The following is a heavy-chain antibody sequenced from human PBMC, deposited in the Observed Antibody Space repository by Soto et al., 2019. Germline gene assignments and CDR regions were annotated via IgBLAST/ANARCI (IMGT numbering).Heavy chain of an antibody. V-gene: IGHV4-39*01. CDR3: ARHNPFTQLYYDYGWFDP. Sequence: SETLSLTCTVSGGSISSSSYYWGWIRQPPGKGLEWIGSIYYSGSTYYNPSLKSRVTISVDTSKNQFSLKLSSVTAADTAVYYCARHNPFTQLYYDYGWFDPWGQGTLVTVS. D-gene: IGHD4-17*01. J-gene: IGHJ5*02. CDR2: IYYSGST. CDR1: GGSISSSSYY.